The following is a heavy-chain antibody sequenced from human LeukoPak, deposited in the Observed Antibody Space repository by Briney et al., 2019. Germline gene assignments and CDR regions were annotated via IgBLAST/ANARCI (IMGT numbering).Heavy chain of an antibody. Sequence: KPSETLSLTCTVSGGSISKYYWSWIRQSPAKGLEGIAYIYNIGSTNYNPSLKSRVTISVDTSKNQFSLKLSSVTAADTAVYYCARREVTTSWYFDLWGRGTLVTVSS. CDR1: GGSISKYY. J-gene: IGHJ2*01. CDR3: ARREVTTSWYFDL. CDR2: IYNIGST. D-gene: IGHD4-17*01. V-gene: IGHV4-59*08.